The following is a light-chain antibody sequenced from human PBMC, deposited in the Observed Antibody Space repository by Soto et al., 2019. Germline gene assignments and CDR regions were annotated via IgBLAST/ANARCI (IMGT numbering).Light chain of an antibody. CDR1: QSVSSY. V-gene: IGKV3-11*01. J-gene: IGKJ5*01. Sequence: EIVLTQSPATLSSSPGERATLSCRASQSVSSYLAWYQQKPGQAPRLLIYDASNRATGIPARFSGSGSGTDFTLTISSLEPEDFAVYYCQQRITFGQGTRLEIK. CDR2: DAS. CDR3: QQRIT.